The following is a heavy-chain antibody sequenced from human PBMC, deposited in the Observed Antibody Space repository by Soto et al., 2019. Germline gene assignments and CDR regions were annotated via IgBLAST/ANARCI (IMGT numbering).Heavy chain of an antibody. D-gene: IGHD6-19*01. CDR2: IVVGSGNT. J-gene: IGHJ4*02. CDR3: ATAGYSSGWYRGWYFDY. Sequence: SVKVSCKASGFTFTSSAMQWVRQARGQRLEWIGWIVVGSGNTNYAQKFQERVTITRDMSTSTAYMELSSLRSEDTAVYYCATAGYSSGWYRGWYFDYWGQGTLVTVSS. CDR1: GFTFTSSA. V-gene: IGHV1-58*02.